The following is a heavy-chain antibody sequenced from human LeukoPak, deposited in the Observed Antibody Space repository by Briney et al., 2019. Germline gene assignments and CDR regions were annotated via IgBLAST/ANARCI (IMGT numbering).Heavy chain of an antibody. D-gene: IGHD5-18*01. CDR3: ARIVPYNYGYIDY. CDR1: GGSTSSYY. V-gene: IGHV4-59*01. Sequence: SETLSLTCSVSGGSTSSYYWSWIRQPPGKGLEWIGYTYYSGSTNHNPSLKSRVTMSVDTSKNQFSLKLSSVTAADTAVYYCARIVPYNYGYIDYWGQGTLVTVSS. CDR2: TYYSGST. J-gene: IGHJ4*02.